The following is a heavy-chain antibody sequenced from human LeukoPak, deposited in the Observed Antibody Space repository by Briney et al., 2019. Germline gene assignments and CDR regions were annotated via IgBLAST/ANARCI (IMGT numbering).Heavy chain of an antibody. Sequence: GASVKVSCKASGYTFTSYGISWVRQAPGQGLEWMGWISAYNGNTNYAQKLQGRVTMTTDTSTSTAYMELRSLRSDDTAVYYCARRVRYCSRTSCYEPHTTSYYSDYWGQGTLVTVSS. CDR3: ARRVRYCSRTSCYEPHTTSYYSDY. J-gene: IGHJ4*02. CDR1: GYTFTSYG. D-gene: IGHD2-2*01. V-gene: IGHV1-18*04. CDR2: ISAYNGNT.